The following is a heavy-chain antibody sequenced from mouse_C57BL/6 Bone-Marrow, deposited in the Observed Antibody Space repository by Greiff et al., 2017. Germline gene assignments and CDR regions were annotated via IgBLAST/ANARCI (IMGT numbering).Heavy chain of an antibody. Sequence: QVQLKESGPELVKPGASVKISCKASGYTFTDYYIHWVKQRPGQGLEWIGCIHPGSGNTKYNEKFKGKATLTVDPSSSTAFMQLSSLTSEDSAVYCCAGVVWSDWYFDVWGTGTTVTVAS. D-gene: IGHD1-1*02. CDR3: AGVVWSDWYFDV. J-gene: IGHJ1*03. CDR1: GYTFTDYY. V-gene: IGHV1-84*01. CDR2: IHPGSGNT.